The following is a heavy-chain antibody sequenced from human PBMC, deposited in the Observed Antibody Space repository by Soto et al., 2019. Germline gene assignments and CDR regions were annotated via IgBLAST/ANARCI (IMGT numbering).Heavy chain of an antibody. V-gene: IGHV3-48*01. J-gene: IGHJ4*02. Sequence: EVQLVESGGGLVQPGGSLRLSCAASGFPFSSYSMNWVRQAPGKGLEWVSFISSGSSTIYYADSVKGRFTISRDNAKNSLYLQMNSLRADDTSVYYCATDLHDYWGQGTLVTVSS. CDR3: ATDLHDY. CDR2: ISSGSSTI. CDR1: GFPFSSYS.